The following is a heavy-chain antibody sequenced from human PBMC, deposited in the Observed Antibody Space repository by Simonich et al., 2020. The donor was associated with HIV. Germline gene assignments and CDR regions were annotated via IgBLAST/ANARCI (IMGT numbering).Heavy chain of an antibody. J-gene: IGHJ3*02. V-gene: IGHV3-23*01. Sequence: EVQLLESGGGLVQPGGSLRLSCAGSGFTFSNYSMTWVRQVPGKGLEWVSGIGIRDTTYYADSVRGRFIISRDNSKNTLYRQMDSLRAGDTALYYCAKDQLGTDGFDIWGQGTMVTVSS. CDR1: GFTFSNYS. CDR3: AKDQLGTDGFDI. D-gene: IGHD7-27*01. CDR2: IGIRDTT.